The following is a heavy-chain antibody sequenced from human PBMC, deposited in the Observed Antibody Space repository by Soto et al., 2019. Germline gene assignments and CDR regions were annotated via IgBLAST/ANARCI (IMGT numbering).Heavy chain of an antibody. V-gene: IGHV3-23*01. CDR3: VRTIVGATKGGWFDP. CDR2: FSGRDATT. J-gene: IGHJ5*02. Sequence: LRLSCAASGFTFRSYTMSWVRQAPGKGLEWVSSFSGRDATTYYADSVKGRFTISRDNSNNTLYLQMNSLRAEDTALYFCVRTIVGATKGGWFDPWGQGALVTVSS. D-gene: IGHD1-26*01. CDR1: GFTFRSYT.